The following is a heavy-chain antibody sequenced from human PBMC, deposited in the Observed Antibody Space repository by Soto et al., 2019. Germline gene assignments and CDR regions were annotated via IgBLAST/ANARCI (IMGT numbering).Heavy chain of an antibody. J-gene: IGHJ3*02. Sequence: GGSLRLSCAASGFTFSSYGMHWVRQAPGKGLEWVAVIWYDGSNKYYADSVKGRFTISRDNSKNTLYLQMNSLRAEDTAVYYCARDDSGVVVSTYAFDIWGLGTMVTVSS. CDR1: GFTFSSYG. V-gene: IGHV3-33*01. CDR2: IWYDGSNK. CDR3: ARDDSGVVVSTYAFDI. D-gene: IGHD2-21*01.